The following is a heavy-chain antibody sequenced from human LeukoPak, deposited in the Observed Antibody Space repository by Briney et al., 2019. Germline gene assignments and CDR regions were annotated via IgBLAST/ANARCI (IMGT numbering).Heavy chain of an antibody. D-gene: IGHD6-19*01. CDR1: GYTFTGYY. CDR3: ARDEGQWLGGYYYGMDV. CDR2: INPNSGGT. Sequence: GASVMVSCKASGYTFTGYYMHWVRQAPGQGLEWMGWINPNSGGTNYAQKSQGRVTMTRDTSISTAYMELSRLRSDDTAVYYCARDEGQWLGGYYYGMDVWGQGTTVTVSS. V-gene: IGHV1-2*02. J-gene: IGHJ6*02.